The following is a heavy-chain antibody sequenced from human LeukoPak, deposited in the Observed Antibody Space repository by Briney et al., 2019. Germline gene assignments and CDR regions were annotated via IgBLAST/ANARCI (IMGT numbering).Heavy chain of an antibody. Sequence: SETLSLTCTVSGGSISSYYWSWIRQPPGKGLEWIGYIYYSGSNNYNPSLKSRVTISVDTSKNQFSLKLSSVTAADTAVYYCARDRYDSVYNWFDPWGQGTLVTVSS. CDR2: IYYSGSN. CDR1: GGSISSYY. J-gene: IGHJ5*02. CDR3: ARDRYDSVYNWFDP. D-gene: IGHD3-22*01. V-gene: IGHV4-59*12.